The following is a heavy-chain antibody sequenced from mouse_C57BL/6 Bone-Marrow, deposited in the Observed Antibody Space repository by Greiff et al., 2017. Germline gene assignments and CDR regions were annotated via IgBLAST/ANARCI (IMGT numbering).Heavy chain of an antibody. Sequence: VQLKQSGAELVRPGASVKLSCTASGFNIKDDYMHWVKQRPEQGLGWIGWIDPENGDTEYASKFQGQATITADTASNTAYLQLSSLTSEDTDVYACTPSLSYYNNYVDAYWGQGTLVTVSA. CDR1: GFNIKDDY. D-gene: IGHD2-5*01. J-gene: IGHJ3*01. CDR2: IDPENGDT. CDR3: TPSLSYYNNYVDAY. V-gene: IGHV14-4*01.